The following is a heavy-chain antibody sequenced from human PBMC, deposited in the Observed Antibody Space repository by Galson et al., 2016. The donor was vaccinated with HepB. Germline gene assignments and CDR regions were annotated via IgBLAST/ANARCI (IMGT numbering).Heavy chain of an antibody. CDR2: ISGSGDSA. CDR1: GFTFSSYA. Sequence: SLRLSCAASGFTFSSYAMTWVRQAPGKGLEWVSGISGSGDSAYYGDSVKGRFSISRDNAKKTLYLQMNSLRADDTAVYFCSKDQTAYDPGWYFGVCGRGILVTVSS. CDR3: SKDQTAYDPGWYFGV. V-gene: IGHV3-23*01. J-gene: IGHJ2*01. D-gene: IGHD3-3*01.